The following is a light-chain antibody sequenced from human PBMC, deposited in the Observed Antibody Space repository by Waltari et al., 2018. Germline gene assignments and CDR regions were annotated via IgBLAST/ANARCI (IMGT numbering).Light chain of an antibody. Sequence: EIVLTQSPATLSLSPGERATLSCRASQSVSIYLAWYQQKPGQAPRLLIYDASNRATAIPARFSGSGSGTDFTLTISCLEPEDFAVYYCQQRTNWPITFGQGTRLEIK. J-gene: IGKJ5*01. CDR3: QQRTNWPIT. CDR1: QSVSIY. CDR2: DAS. V-gene: IGKV3-11*01.